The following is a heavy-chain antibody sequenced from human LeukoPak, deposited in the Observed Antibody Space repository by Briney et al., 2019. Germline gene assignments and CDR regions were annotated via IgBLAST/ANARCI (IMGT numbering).Heavy chain of an antibody. CDR1: GFTFSSYA. CDR3: AKDPYSSGPYNWFDP. J-gene: IGHJ5*02. V-gene: IGHV3-23*01. D-gene: IGHD6-19*01. CDR2: ISGSGEDT. Sequence: GGSLRLSCAASGFTFSSYAMTWVRQAPGKGLEWVSAISGSGEDTYYADSIKGRFTISRDNSKNTLYLQMNSLGAEDTAVYYCAKDPYSSGPYNWFDPWGQGTLVTVSS.